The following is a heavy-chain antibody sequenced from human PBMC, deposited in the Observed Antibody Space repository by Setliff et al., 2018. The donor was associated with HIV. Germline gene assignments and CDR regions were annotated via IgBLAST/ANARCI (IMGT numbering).Heavy chain of an antibody. CDR1: GFTFSNAW. CDR2: IKSKSDDGTT. J-gene: IGHJ4*02. D-gene: IGHD3-22*01. CDR3: ADSSGYIFFPGLPDY. Sequence: GGSLRLSCAASGFTFSNAWMSWVRQAPGKGLEWVGRIKSKSDDGTTDYAAPVKGRFTISRDDSKNTLYLQMKSLKTEDTAVYYCADSSGYIFFPGLPDYWGQGTLVTVSS. V-gene: IGHV3-15*01.